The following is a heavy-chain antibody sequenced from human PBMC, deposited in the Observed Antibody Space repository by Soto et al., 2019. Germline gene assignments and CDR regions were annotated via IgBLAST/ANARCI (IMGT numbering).Heavy chain of an antibody. J-gene: IGHJ5*02. CDR3: ARSDFWSGYYGNWFDP. V-gene: IGHV1-3*01. CDR1: GYTFTSYA. D-gene: IGHD3-3*01. CDR2: INAGNGNT. Sequence: GASVKVSCKASGYTFTSYAMHWVRQAPGQRLEWMGWINAGNGNTKYSQKFQGRVTITRDTSASTAYMELSSLRSEDTAVYYCARSDFWSGYYGNWFDPWGQGTLVTVSS.